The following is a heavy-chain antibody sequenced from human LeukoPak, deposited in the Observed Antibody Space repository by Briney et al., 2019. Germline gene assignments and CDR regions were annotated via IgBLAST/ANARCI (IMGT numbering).Heavy chain of an antibody. Sequence: SETLSLTCSVSGDSISSHCWGWIRRPPGKGLEWLGCIYYSGSTNYNPSLRSRVTISVDTSKNHFSLKLSSVTAADTAVYYCARLGYDSSGYYFPRRGYFDYWGQGTLVTVSS. D-gene: IGHD3-22*01. CDR2: IYYSGST. CDR1: GDSISSHC. V-gene: IGHV4-59*08. J-gene: IGHJ4*02. CDR3: ARLGYDSSGYYFPRRGYFDY.